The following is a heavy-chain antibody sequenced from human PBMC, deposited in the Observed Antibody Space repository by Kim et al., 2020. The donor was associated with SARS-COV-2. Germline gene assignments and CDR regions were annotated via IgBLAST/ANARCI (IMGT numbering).Heavy chain of an antibody. CDR1: GGSISSYY. CDR3: ARDTSITIFGVVTHASYFDY. V-gene: IGHV4-59*01. CDR2: IYYSGST. D-gene: IGHD3-3*01. J-gene: IGHJ4*02. Sequence: SETLSLTCTVSGGSISSYYWSWIRQPPGKGLEWIGYIYYSGSTNYNPSLKGRVTISVDTSKNQFSLKLSSVTAADTAVYYCARDTSITIFGVVTHASYFDYWGQGTLVTVSS.